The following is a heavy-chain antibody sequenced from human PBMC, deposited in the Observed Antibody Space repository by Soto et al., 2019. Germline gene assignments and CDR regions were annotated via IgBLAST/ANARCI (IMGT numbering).Heavy chain of an antibody. V-gene: IGHV3-48*02. CDR1: GFPFSTYS. CDR3: ASAPQLVAPAATGFDS. CDR2: IRASTRTT. D-gene: IGHD2-2*01. Sequence: EVELVESGGGLVQPGGSLRRSCAASGFPFSTYSMSWVRQAPGKGLEWISYIRASTRTTVYADSVKGRFTISRDTAKNSLYLQMNSLRDEDTAVYYCASAPQLVAPAATGFDSWGQGTLVTVSS. J-gene: IGHJ4*02.